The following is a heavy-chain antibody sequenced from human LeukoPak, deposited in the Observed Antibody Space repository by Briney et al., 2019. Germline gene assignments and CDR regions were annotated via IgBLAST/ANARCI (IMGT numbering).Heavy chain of an antibody. V-gene: IGHV4-30-4*01. Sequence: PSHPLSLTRTVSVGSIHSGDHYGSCFHQPPGTGLQWIGYIYYSGSTYYNPSLKSRVTISVDTSKNQFSLKLNSVTAADTAVYYCAREVPWVWNFDLWGRGTLVTVSS. CDR1: VGSIHSGDHY. D-gene: IGHD1-26*01. J-gene: IGHJ2*01. CDR2: IYYSGST. CDR3: AREVPWVWNFDL.